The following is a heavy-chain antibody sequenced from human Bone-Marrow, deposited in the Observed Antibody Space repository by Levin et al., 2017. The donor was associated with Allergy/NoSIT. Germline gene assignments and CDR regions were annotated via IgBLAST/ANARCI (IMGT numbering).Heavy chain of an antibody. J-gene: IGHJ3*02. CDR2: ISARKTTM. CDR3: GRDEESFGDAFDI. D-gene: IGHD3-16*01. CDR1: GFTFSTYG. Sequence: GESLKISCAASGFTFSTYGMIWVRQAPGKGLEWVSYISARKTTMYYADSVKGRFTISRDDARNTLYLQMSSLRAEDTAVDCCGRDEESFGDAFDIWGQGTTVTVSS. V-gene: IGHV3-48*01.